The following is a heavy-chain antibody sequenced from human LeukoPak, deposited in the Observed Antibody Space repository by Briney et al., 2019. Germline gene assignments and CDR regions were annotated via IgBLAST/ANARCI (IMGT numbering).Heavy chain of an antibody. J-gene: IGHJ4*02. D-gene: IGHD2-15*01. V-gene: IGHV3-23*01. CDR1: GFTFSSYA. CDR3: AKTLDIVVVVAATPFDY. CDR2: ISGSGGST. Sequence: GGSLRLSCAASGFTFSSYAMSWVRQAPGKGLEWVSAISGSGGSTYYADSVKGRFTISRDNSKNTLYLQMNSLRAEDTAVYYCAKTLDIVVVVAATPFDYWGQGTLVTVSS.